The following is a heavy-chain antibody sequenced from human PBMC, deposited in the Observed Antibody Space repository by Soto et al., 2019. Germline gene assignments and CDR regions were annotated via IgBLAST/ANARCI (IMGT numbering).Heavy chain of an antibody. CDR2: IYPGDADT. CDR1: GYSFTSYW. D-gene: IGHD3-22*01. V-gene: IGHV5-51*01. J-gene: IGHJ6*02. Sequence: GESLKISCKGAGYSFTSYWIGWVRQMPGKGLEWMGIIYPGDADTRYSPSFQGQGTISADKSISTAYLQWSSLKASDTAMYYCARGTYDSSGYYYSFIRYYYGMDVWGQGTTVTVSS. CDR3: ARGTYDSSGYYYSFIRYYYGMDV.